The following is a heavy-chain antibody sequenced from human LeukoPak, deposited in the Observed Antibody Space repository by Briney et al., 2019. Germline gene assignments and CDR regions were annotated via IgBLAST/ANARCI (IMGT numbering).Heavy chain of an antibody. J-gene: IGHJ4*02. Sequence: SSETLSLTCTVSGGSISSYYWSWIRQPPGKGLEWIGYIYYSGSTNYNPSLKSRVTISVDTSKNQFSLKLSSVTAADTAVYYCATGYSSGRFNYWGQGTLVTVSS. CDR3: ATGYSSGRFNY. CDR1: GGSISSYY. CDR2: IYYSGST. D-gene: IGHD6-25*01. V-gene: IGHV4-59*08.